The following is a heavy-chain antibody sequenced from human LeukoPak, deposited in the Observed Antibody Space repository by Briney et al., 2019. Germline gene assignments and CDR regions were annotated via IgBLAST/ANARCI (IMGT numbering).Heavy chain of an antibody. Sequence: GGSLRLSCAASGFTVSSNYMSWVRQAPGKGLEWVSVIYSGGSTYYADSVKGRFTISRDNSKNTLYLQMNSLRAEDTAVYYCARDSWDGSGSFDYWGQGTPVTVSS. CDR2: IYSGGST. CDR1: GFTVSSNY. CDR3: ARDSWDGSGSFDY. D-gene: IGHD3-10*01. V-gene: IGHV3-66*01. J-gene: IGHJ4*02.